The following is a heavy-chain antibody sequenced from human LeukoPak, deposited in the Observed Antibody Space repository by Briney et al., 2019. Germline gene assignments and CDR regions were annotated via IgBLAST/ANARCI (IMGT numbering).Heavy chain of an antibody. J-gene: IGHJ6*02. Sequence: SVKVSCKASGGTFSSYAISWVRQAPGQRLEWMGRIIPILGIANYAQKFQGRVTITADKSTSTAYMELSSLRSEDTAVYYCARACAREMNGIAAVGPGYYYGMDVWGQGTTVTVSS. CDR2: IIPILGIA. V-gene: IGHV1-69*04. CDR3: ARACAREMNGIAAVGPGYYYGMDV. D-gene: IGHD6-13*01. CDR1: GGTFSSYA.